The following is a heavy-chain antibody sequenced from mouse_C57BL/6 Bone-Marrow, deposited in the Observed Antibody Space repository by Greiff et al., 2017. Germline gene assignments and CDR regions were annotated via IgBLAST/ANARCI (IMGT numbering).Heavy chain of an antibody. CDR3: ARDQVTRAMDY. CDR1: GFTFSSYA. CDR2: ISDGGSYT. D-gene: IGHD2-13*01. J-gene: IGHJ4*01. Sequence: VQLQQSGGGLVKPGGSLTLSCAASGFTFSSYAMSWVRQPPEKRLEWVATISDGGSYTYYPDNVKGRFTISRDNAKNNLYLQMSHLKSEYTAMYYCARDQVTRAMDYWGQGTSVTVAS. V-gene: IGHV5-4*01.